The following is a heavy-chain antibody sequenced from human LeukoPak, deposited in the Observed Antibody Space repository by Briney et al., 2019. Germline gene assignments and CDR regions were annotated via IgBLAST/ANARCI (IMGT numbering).Heavy chain of an antibody. CDR3: ARDGPNQWIQLWTGVYYYYGMDV. CDR1: GFAFSSYW. J-gene: IGHJ6*02. V-gene: IGHV3-7*01. D-gene: IGHD5-18*01. CDR2: IKQDGSEK. Sequence: RGSLRLSCAASGFAFSSYWMSWVRQAPGKGLEWVANIKQDGSEKYYVDSVKGRFTISRDNAKNSLYLQMNSLRAEDTAVYYCARDGPNQWIQLWTGVYYYYGMDVWGQGTTVTVSS.